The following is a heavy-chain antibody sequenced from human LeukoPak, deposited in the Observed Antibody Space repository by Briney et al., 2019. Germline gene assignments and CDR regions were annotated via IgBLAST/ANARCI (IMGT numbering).Heavy chain of an antibody. D-gene: IGHD1-26*01. CDR3: ASAPSGSYYVRLDY. Sequence: RPGGSLRLSCAASGFTFSSYWMSWVRQAPGKGLEWVANIKQDGSEKYYVDSVKGRFTISRDNAKNSLYLQMNSLRAEDTAVYYCASAPSGSYYVRLDYWGQGTLVTVSS. CDR2: IKQDGSEK. J-gene: IGHJ4*02. CDR1: GFTFSSYW. V-gene: IGHV3-7*01.